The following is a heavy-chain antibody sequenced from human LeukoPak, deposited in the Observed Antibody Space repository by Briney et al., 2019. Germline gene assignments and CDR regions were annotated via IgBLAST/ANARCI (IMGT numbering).Heavy chain of an antibody. D-gene: IGHD4/OR15-4a*01. CDR1: GFTFSSYA. V-gene: IGHV3-30*03. Sequence: GGSLRLSCAASGFTFSSYAMSWVRQAPGKGLEWVAVISYDGSNKYYADSVKGRFTISRDNSKNTLYLQMSSLRAEDTAVYYCARDRLGLYYFDYWGQGTLVTVSS. CDR3: ARDRLGLYYFDY. CDR2: ISYDGSNK. J-gene: IGHJ4*02.